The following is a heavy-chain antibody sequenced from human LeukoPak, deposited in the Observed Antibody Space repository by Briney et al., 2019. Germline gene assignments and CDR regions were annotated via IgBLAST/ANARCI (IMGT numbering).Heavy chain of an antibody. CDR1: GGSISSSSYY. CDR2: SYYSGST. J-gene: IGHJ6*03. D-gene: IGHD3-10*01. Sequence: SETLSLTCTVSGGSISSSSYYWGWIRQPPGKGLEWIGSSYYSGSTYYNPSLESRVTISVDTSKNQFSLKLSSVTAADTAVYYCATPYGEGLNYYYYMDVWGKGTTVTVSS. CDR3: ATPYGEGLNYYYYMDV. V-gene: IGHV4-39*01.